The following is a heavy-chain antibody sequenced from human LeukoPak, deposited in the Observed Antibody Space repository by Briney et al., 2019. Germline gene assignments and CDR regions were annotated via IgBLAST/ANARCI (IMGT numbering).Heavy chain of an antibody. D-gene: IGHD2-2*01. CDR2: ISSSGSTI. J-gene: IGHJ6*02. CDR3: ARDRVVPAANYQFDYYGMDV. CDR1: GFTFSSYS. Sequence: GGSLRLSCAASGFTFSSYSMNWVRQAPGKGLEWVPYISSSGSTIYYADSVKGRFTISRDNAKNSLYLQMNSLRAEDTAVYYCARDRVVPAANYQFDYYGMDVWGQGTTVTVSS. V-gene: IGHV3-48*04.